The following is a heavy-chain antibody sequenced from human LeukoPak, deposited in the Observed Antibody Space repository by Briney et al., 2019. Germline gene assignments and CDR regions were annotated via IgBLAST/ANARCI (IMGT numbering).Heavy chain of an antibody. CDR2: IYTGGNT. CDR3: ARHSSSVPYYYHGLDV. CDR1: GFTVDSNY. V-gene: IGHV3-53*01. J-gene: IGHJ6*02. D-gene: IGHD6-6*01. Sequence: GGSLRLSCAASGFTVDSNYLSWVRQAPGKGLEWVSTIYTGGNTYYAASVKGRFTISRDNSKNTLYLQMNSLRAEDTAVYHCARHSSSVPYYYHGLDVWGQGTTVTVSS.